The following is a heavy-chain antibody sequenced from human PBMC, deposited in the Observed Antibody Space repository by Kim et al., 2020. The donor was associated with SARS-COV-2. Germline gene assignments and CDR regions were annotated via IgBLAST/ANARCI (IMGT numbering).Heavy chain of an antibody. V-gene: IGHV3-23*01. CDR3: AKEGRGDYVFYYYGMDV. D-gene: IGHD4-17*01. Sequence: SVEGRFTIARDNSKNTLYLQINSLRAEDAAVYYCAKEGRGDYVFYYYGMDVWGQGTTVTVSS. J-gene: IGHJ6*02.